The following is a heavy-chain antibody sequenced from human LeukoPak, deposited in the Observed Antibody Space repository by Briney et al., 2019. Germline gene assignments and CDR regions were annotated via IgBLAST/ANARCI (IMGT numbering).Heavy chain of an antibody. CDR1: GGSISSYY. D-gene: IGHD2-2*02. J-gene: IGHJ6*02. V-gene: IGHV4-59*08. CDR2: IYYSGST. CDR3: ARLSIHCSSTSCYTVPYYYYYGMDV. Sequence: SETLSLTCTVSGGSISSYYWSWIRQPPGKGLEWIGYIYYSGSTNYNPSLKSRVTISVDTSKNQFSPKLSSVTAADTAVYYCARLSIHCSSTSCYTVPYYYYYGMDVWGQGTTVTVSS.